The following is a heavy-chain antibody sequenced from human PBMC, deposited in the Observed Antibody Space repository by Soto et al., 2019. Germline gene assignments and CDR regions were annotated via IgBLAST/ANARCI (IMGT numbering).Heavy chain of an antibody. CDR1: GYIFTNYG. D-gene: IGHD2-8*01. V-gene: IGHV1-18*04. CDR2: ISAYNGYS. J-gene: IGHJ4*01. Sequence: QIHLVQSGAEVRKPGASVNVSCKTSGYIFTNYGVSWVRQAPGEGLEVVGWISAYNGYSKYGQRFQSRVTLSTDTSTTTGYLERSNLIFHYTGVYYWASYSSGSLYANWGHRTQLTVSS. CDR3: ASYSSGSLYAN.